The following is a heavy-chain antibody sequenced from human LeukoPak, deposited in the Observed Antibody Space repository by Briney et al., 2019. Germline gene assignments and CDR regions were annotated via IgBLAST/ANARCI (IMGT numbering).Heavy chain of an antibody. CDR3: ARSGSYYYDSSGSFFDY. CDR1: GGSISSYY. D-gene: IGHD3-22*01. Sequence: SETLSLTCTVSGGSISSYYWSWIRQPPGKGLEWIGYIYYSGSNNYNPSLKSRVTISVDTSKNQFSLKLSSVTAADTAVYYCARSGSYYYDSSGSFFDYWGQGTLVTVSS. J-gene: IGHJ4*02. CDR2: IYYSGSN. V-gene: IGHV4-59*01.